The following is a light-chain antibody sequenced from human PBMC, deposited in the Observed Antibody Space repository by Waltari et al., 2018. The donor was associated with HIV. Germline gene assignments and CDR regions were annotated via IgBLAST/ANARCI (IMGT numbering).Light chain of an antibody. CDR2: LGS. V-gene: IGKV2-28*01. J-gene: IGKJ1*01. CDR1: QSTLHSNGYYF. Sequence: DIVMTQSPLSLPVTPGEPASVSCRSIQSTLHSNGYYFLDWYLQRPGQSPQLLIYLGSNRASGVPDRFSGSGSGTDFTLKISRVEAEDVGFYFCMQALQTPWTFGQGTRVDIK. CDR3: MQALQTPWT.